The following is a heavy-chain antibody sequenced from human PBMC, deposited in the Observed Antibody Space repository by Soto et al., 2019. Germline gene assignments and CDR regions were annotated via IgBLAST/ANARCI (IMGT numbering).Heavy chain of an antibody. D-gene: IGHD2-8*01. CDR2: VSANNGHT. CDR1: GFTFSNYG. J-gene: IGHJ6*02. CDR3: ARDIESVTAKHFFYYHAMDV. V-gene: IGHV1-18*01. Sequence: QGQLVQSGAEVKKPGASVKLSCKASGFTFSNYGLNWVRQAPGQGLEWMGWVSANNGHTNYAQNLQGRVSMTTDTSTSTAYMELRGLTFDDTAVYYCARDIESVTAKHFFYYHAMDVWGQGTTVTVSS.